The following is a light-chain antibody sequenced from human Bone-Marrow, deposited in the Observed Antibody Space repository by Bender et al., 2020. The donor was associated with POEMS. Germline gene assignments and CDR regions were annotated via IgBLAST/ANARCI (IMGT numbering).Light chain of an antibody. CDR3: QVWDSPTDHYV. Sequence: SYVLTQPPSVSVAPGQTARITCGGNNIGSKSVHWYQQKPGQAPVLVVYDDRDRPSGIPERFSGSNSGNTATLTISRVEAGDEADYYCQVWDSPTDHYVFGTGTKVTVL. CDR1: NIGSKS. J-gene: IGLJ1*01. CDR2: DDR. V-gene: IGLV3-21*02.